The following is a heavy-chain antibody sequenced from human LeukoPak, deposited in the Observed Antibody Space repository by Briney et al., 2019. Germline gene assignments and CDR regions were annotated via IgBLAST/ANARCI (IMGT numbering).Heavy chain of an antibody. CDR1: GYTFTGYY. CDR2: INPNSGGT. Sequence: ASVKVSCKASGYTFTGYYMHWVRQAPGQGLEWMGWINPNSGGTNYAQKFQGRVTMTRDTSISTAYMELSRLRSDDTAVYYCAFSPHWDTAAFDIWGQGTMVTVSS. V-gene: IGHV1-2*02. J-gene: IGHJ3*02. CDR3: AFSPHWDTAAFDI. D-gene: IGHD5-18*01.